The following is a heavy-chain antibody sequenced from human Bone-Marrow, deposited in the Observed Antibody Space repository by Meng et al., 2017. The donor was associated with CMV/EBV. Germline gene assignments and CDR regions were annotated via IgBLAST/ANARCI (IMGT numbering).Heavy chain of an antibody. CDR1: GYTFTGYY. CDR3: AREVGVIVSYASDI. V-gene: IGHV1-2*02. CDR2: INPNGGGT. D-gene: IGHD3-16*02. Sequence: ASVKVSCKASGYTFTGYYMHWVRQAPGQPPEWMGWINPNGGGTNYARKFQDRVAMTRDTSISTAYMELSRLRYDDTAVYYCAREVGVIVSYASDIWGQGTMVTGSS. J-gene: IGHJ3*02.